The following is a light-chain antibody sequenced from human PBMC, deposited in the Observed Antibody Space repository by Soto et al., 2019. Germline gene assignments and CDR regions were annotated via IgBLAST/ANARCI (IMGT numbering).Light chain of an antibody. CDR2: AAS. J-gene: IGKJ5*01. CDR1: QSIANY. CDR3: QQNYSPPPIT. Sequence: DIQTTQSPSSLSASLGDRGTITCRASQSIANYLNWYQQKPGKAPKLLIYAASTLQSGVPSKFSGSGFGTDFTLTISSLQTEDFATYYCQQNYSPPPITFGQGTRLEI. V-gene: IGKV1-39*01.